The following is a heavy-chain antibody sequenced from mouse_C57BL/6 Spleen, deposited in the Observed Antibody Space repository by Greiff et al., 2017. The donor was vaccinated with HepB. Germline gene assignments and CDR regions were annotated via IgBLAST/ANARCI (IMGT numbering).Heavy chain of an antibody. Sequence: EVKLQESGGGLVKPGGSLKLSCAASGFTFSDYGMHWVRQAPEKGLEWVAYISSGSSTIYYADTVKGRFTISRDNAKNTLFLQMTSLRSEDTAMYYCARTTTVVEAFDYWGQGTTLTVSS. V-gene: IGHV5-17*01. CDR2: ISSGSSTI. CDR3: ARTTTVVEAFDY. J-gene: IGHJ2*01. D-gene: IGHD1-1*01. CDR1: GFTFSDYG.